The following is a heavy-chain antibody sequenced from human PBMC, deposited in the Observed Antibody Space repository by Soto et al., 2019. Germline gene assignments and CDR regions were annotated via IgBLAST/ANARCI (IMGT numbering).Heavy chain of an antibody. Sequence: SETLSLTCSFSCGSIISGGYSWSWIRQPPGKGLEWIGYIYHSGSTYYNPSLKSRVTISVDRSKNQFSLKLSSVTAADTAVYYCARRGSSGYYDWFDPWGQGTLVTVSS. V-gene: IGHV4-30-2*01. CDR1: CGSIISGGYS. D-gene: IGHD3-22*01. CDR3: ARRGSSGYYDWFDP. J-gene: IGHJ5*02. CDR2: IYHSGST.